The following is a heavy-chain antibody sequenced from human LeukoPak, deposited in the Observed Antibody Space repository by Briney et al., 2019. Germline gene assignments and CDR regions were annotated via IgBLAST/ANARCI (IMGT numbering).Heavy chain of an antibody. Sequence: TLSLTCTVSGGSISSTTYYWSWIRQPAGKGLEWIGRIYTSGSTNYNPSLKSRVTMSVDTSKNQFSLKLSSVTAADTAVYYCAREDRGIIAVAGTRGVGYFDYWGQGTLVTVSS. V-gene: IGHV4-61*02. CDR3: AREDRGIIAVAGTRGVGYFDY. D-gene: IGHD6-19*01. CDR2: IYTSGST. J-gene: IGHJ4*02. CDR1: GGSISSTTYY.